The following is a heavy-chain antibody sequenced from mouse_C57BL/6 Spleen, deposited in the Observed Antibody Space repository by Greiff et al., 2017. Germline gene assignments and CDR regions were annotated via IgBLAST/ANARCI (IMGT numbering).Heavy chain of an antibody. CDR1: GYAFSSSW. Sequence: VQLQESGPELVKPGASVKISCTASGYAFSSSWMNWVKQRPGKGLEWIGRIYPGDGDTNYNGKFKGKTTLTADKASSTAYMRLSSLTSEDSSVYFCATYYGSSYCFDYWGQGTTLTVSS. CDR3: ATYYGSSYCFDY. D-gene: IGHD1-1*01. J-gene: IGHJ2*01. V-gene: IGHV1-82*01. CDR2: IYPGDGDT.